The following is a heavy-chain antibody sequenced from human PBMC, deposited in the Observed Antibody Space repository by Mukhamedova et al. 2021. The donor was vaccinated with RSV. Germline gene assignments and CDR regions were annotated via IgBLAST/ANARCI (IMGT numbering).Heavy chain of an antibody. CDR3: ARKEAGTMLES. Sequence: GLEWIGTIYKSGSAYYNPSLKSRVTISVDTSKNQISLNLNYVTATDTAVYYCARKEAGTMLESWGQGTLVTFSS. V-gene: IGHV4-38-2*01. J-gene: IGHJ5*02. D-gene: IGHD1-7*01. CDR2: IYKSGSA.